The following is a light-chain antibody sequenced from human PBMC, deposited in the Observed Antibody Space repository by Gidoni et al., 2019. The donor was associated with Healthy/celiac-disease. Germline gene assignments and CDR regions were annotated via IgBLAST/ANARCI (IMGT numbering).Light chain of an antibody. CDR2: KAS. CDR1: QSISSW. J-gene: IGKJ2*01. Sequence: DIQMTQSPSTLSASVGDRVTITCRASQSISSWLAWYQQKPRKAPKLLIYKASSLESGVPSRCSGSGSGTEFTLTISSLQPDDFATYYCQQYNSYQYTFGQGTKLEIK. V-gene: IGKV1-5*03. CDR3: QQYNSYQYT.